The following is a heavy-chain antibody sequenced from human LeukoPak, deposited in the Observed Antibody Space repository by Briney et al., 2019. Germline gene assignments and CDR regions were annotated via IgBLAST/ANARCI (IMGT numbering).Heavy chain of an antibody. CDR1: GFSFSSYA. V-gene: IGHV3-64D*06. D-gene: IGHD6-19*01. CDR3: VKDSISIAVAGELDY. J-gene: IGHJ4*02. Sequence: GGSLRLSCSASGFSFSSYAMHWVRQAPGKGLEYVSAISSNGGSTYYADSVKGRFTISRDNSKNTLYLQMSSLRAEDTAVYYCVKDSISIAVAGELDYWGQGTLVTVSS. CDR2: ISSNGGST.